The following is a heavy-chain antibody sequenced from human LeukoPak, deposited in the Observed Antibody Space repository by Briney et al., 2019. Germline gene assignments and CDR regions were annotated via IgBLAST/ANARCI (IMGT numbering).Heavy chain of an antibody. V-gene: IGHV3-7*01. J-gene: IGHJ4*02. Sequence: GGSLRLSCAASGFTFGSCWMNWVRQTPGKGLEWVANINQDGSQKFYVDSVKGRLTISRDNAKNSLYLEMNSLRDEDTVVYYCARDLAWGAYWGQGTLVTVSS. CDR2: INQDGSQK. CDR3: ARDLAWGAY. D-gene: IGHD4/OR15-4a*01. CDR1: GFTFGSCW.